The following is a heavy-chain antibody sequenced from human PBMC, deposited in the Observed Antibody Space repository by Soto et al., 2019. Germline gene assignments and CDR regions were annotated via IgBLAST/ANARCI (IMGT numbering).Heavy chain of an antibody. CDR3: ARDKTFLDPSRYMDV. V-gene: IGHV4-31*03. D-gene: IGHD3-3*01. Sequence: SETLSLTCTVSGGSISSGGYYWSWIRQHPGKGLEWIGYIYYSGSTYYNPSLKSRVTISVDTSKNQFSLKLSSVTAADTAVYYCARDKTFLDPSRYMDVWGKGTTVTVSS. J-gene: IGHJ6*03. CDR1: GGSISSGGYY. CDR2: IYYSGST.